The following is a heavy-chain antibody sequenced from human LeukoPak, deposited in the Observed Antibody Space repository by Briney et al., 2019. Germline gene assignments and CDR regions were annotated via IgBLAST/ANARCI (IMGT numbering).Heavy chain of an antibody. D-gene: IGHD3-10*01. CDR3: ARFYRGVFPPSID. J-gene: IGHJ4*02. CDR2: IYYSGST. V-gene: IGHV4-39*07. CDR1: GGSISSSSYY. Sequence: SETLSLTCTVSGGSISSSSYYWGWIRQPPGKGLEWIGSIYYSGSTYYNPSLKSRVTISVDTSKNQFSLKLSSVTAADTAVYYCARFYRGVFPPSIDWGQGTLVTVSS.